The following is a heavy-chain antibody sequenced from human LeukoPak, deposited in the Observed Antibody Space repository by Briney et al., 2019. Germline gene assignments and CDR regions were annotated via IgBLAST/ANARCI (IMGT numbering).Heavy chain of an antibody. D-gene: IGHD6-19*01. CDR1: GGSLSCYY. CDR3: AGRSRSAWYYDY. CDR2: IYYSGSA. J-gene: IGHJ4*02. V-gene: IGHV4-59*01. Sequence: SETLSLTCTVSGGSLSCYYWSWILQPPGKGLEWIGYIYYSGSATYNPSLKSRVTISLNTSKNQFSLKLSSVTAADTALYYCAGRSRSAWYYDYWGQGTLVIVSS.